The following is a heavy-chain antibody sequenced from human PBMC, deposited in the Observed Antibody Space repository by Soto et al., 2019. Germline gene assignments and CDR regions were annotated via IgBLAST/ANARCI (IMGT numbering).Heavy chain of an antibody. J-gene: IGHJ4*02. Sequence: SETLSLTCTVSGATISSSSYYWAWIRQPPGKGLEWIGSIYYSGSSYYNPSLKSRVTISVDTSKNQFSLKLSSVTAADTAVYYCATREYFTYYYDSSGYGSDHYFDCWGQGTLVTVSS. D-gene: IGHD3-22*01. CDR1: GATISSSSYY. CDR3: ATREYFTYYYDSSGYGSDHYFDC. V-gene: IGHV4-39*01. CDR2: IYYSGSS.